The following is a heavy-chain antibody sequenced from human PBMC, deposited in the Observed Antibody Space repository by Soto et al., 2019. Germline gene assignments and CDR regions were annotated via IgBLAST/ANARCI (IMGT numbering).Heavy chain of an antibody. J-gene: IGHJ4*02. D-gene: IGHD6-13*01. V-gene: IGHV4-59*01. CDR3: ARYRREAVAGYTLDN. CDR2: VYNGGST. CDR1: GGSISSNY. Sequence: SETLSLTCTVSGGSISSNYWTWIRQPPGKGLEWIGYVYNGGSTNYPPSLKSRVTISEDTSKSQFSLKVNSMTTADTAVYYCARYRREAVAGYTLDNWGQGSLVPVSS.